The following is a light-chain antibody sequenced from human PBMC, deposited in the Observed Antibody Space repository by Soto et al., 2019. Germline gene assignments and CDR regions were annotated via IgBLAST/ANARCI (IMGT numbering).Light chain of an antibody. V-gene: IGLV1-47*01. CDR3: ASWDDSLPAWV. Sequence: QSVLTQPPSASGTPGQRVTTSCSGSSSNIGGNYVYWYQQLPGTAPKLLIYRNNQRPSGVSGRFSGSKSGTSASLAISGLQSEDEADYYCASWDDSLPAWVFGGGTKLTVL. J-gene: IGLJ3*02. CDR2: RNN. CDR1: SSNIGGNY.